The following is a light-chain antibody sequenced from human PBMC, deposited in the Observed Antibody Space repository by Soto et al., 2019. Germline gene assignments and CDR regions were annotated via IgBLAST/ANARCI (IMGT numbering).Light chain of an antibody. CDR2: GTS. Sequence: EIVMTQSPVTLSVSPWDRATLSCRASQNISRSLAWYHQKPGQGPSLLIYGTSTRAGGVPARFSGGGSGTDFTLTISSLEPEDFAVYYCQQRSNWLITFGQGTRLEIK. CDR1: QNISRS. V-gene: IGKV3-11*01. J-gene: IGKJ5*01. CDR3: QQRSNWLIT.